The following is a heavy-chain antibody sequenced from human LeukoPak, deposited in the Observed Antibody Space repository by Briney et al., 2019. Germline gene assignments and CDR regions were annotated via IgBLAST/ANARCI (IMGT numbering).Heavy chain of an antibody. CDR1: GFTFSDYY. Sequence: GGSLRLSCAASGFTFSDYYMGWIRQAPGKGLEWISYISGSDTTIYYADSIKGRFRFTISRDNAKNSLYLQMNSLRPEDTAVYYCARGRPHGNDYWGQGTLVTVSS. D-gene: IGHD4-23*01. J-gene: IGHJ4*02. V-gene: IGHV3-11*01. CDR3: ARGRPHGNDY. CDR2: ISGSDTTI.